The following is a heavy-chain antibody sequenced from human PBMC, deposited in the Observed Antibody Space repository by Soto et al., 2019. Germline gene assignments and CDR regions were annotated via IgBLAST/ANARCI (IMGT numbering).Heavy chain of an antibody. J-gene: IGHJ4*02. D-gene: IGHD3-10*02. V-gene: IGHV2-5*02. CDR2: IYWDDDK. Sequence: QITLKESGPTLVRPTETLTLTCSVSGFSLSTSGAGVGWIRQPPGKALEWLGVIYWDDDKRYSPSLKNRLTITKDASRNLVVLTLTNVDPVDTATYYCAHRDSHEYYVFDYWGQGTLVTVSS. CDR1: GFSLSTSGAG. CDR3: AHRDSHEYYVFDY.